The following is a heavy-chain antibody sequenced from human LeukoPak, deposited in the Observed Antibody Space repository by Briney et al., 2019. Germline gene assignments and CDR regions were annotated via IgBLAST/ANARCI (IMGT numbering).Heavy chain of an antibody. J-gene: IGHJ4*02. CDR1: GFTFSNAW. CDR2: IKQDGSDK. CDR3: VRDFSLTRLERPFDS. D-gene: IGHD1-1*01. V-gene: IGHV3-7*01. Sequence: GGSLRLSCAASGFTFSNAWMSWVRQAPGKGLEWVANIKQDGSDKYYVDSVKGRFTISKDNAENSLYLQMTSLRAEDTAVYYCVRDFSLTRLERPFDSWGQGTLVTVSS.